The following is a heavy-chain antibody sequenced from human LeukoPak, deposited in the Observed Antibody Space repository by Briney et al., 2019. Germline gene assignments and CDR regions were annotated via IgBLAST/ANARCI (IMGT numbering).Heavy chain of an antibody. CDR1: GFTFSSYW. J-gene: IGHJ4*02. D-gene: IGHD5-12*01. CDR2: IRFDGNKK. CDR3: ARGPSGYHNT. Sequence: GGSLRLSCAASGFTFSSYWMSWVRQAPGKGLEWVAFIRFDGNKKNYADSVRGRFTISRDNSKNTLYLQMNSLRADDTAVYYCARGPSGYHNTGGQGTLVTVSS. V-gene: IGHV3-30*02.